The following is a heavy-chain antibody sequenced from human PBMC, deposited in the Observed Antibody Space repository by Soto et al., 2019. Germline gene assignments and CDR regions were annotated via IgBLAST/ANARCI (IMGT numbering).Heavy chain of an antibody. CDR1: GGTFGGYA. D-gene: IGHD2-8*01. CDR3: ATALGCISTAGTLDY. J-gene: IGHJ4*02. CDR2: IIPVSGAA. Sequence: QVQLVQSGAEVKKPGSSVKVSCKASGGTFGGYAFSWVRQAPGRGLEGMGGIIPVSGAAHYAQKFQGRVTITADESTSTAYMELSSMSSQDTAVYYCATALGCISTAGTLDYWGQGTRVIVSS. V-gene: IGHV1-69*01.